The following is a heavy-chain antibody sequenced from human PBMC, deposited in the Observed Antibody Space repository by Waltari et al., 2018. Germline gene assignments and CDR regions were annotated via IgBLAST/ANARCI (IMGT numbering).Heavy chain of an antibody. J-gene: IGHJ6*02. Sequence: EVQLVESGGGLVQPGGSLRLSCAASGFTVSSKYMSWLRRAPGKGLEWVSVIYSGGSTYYADSVKGRFTISRHISKNTLYLQMNSLRPEDTAVYYCARGHSYGVRGGMDVWGQGTTVTVSS. CDR2: IYSGGST. CDR1: GFTVSSKY. D-gene: IGHD5-18*01. V-gene: IGHV3-53*04. CDR3: ARGHSYGVRGGMDV.